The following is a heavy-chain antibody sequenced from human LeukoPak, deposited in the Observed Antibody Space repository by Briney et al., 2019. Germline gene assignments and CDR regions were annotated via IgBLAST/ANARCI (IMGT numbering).Heavy chain of an antibody. Sequence: PWETLSLTCAVSDYSIISNYYWGWIRQPPGEELEWIGSLHHSGSTDYNPSLKSRVTLSLDTSKNQFSLQLRFVTAADTAMYYCARLGYCSSTSCYPDRWGQGALVTVSS. CDR1: DYSIISNYY. D-gene: IGHD2-2*01. CDR3: ARLGYCSSTSCYPDR. V-gene: IGHV4-38-2*01. CDR2: LHHSGST. J-gene: IGHJ4*02.